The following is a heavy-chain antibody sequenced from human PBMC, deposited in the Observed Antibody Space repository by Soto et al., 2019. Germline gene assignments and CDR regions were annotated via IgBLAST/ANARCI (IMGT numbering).Heavy chain of an antibody. CDR2: IYYSGST. CDR1: GGSISSGGYY. Sequence: QVQLQESGPGLVKPSQTLSLTCTVSGGSISSGGYYWSWIRQHPGKGLEWIGYIYYSGSTYYNPAPQRRLTLSAATSRNQFSLKLCSVTAADTAVYYCVRVPGPWGQGTLVAVS. CDR3: VRVPGP. V-gene: IGHV4-31*03. D-gene: IGHD2-2*01. J-gene: IGHJ5*02.